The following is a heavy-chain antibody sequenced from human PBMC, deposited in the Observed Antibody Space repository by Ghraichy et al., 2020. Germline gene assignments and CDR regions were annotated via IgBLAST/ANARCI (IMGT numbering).Heavy chain of an antibody. CDR2: INPYNGGT. CDR3: ARGRDGDYTFDY. CDR1: GYTFTGYY. V-gene: IGHV1-2*06. D-gene: IGHD4-17*01. Sequence: ASVKVSCKASGYTFTGYYIHWVRQAPGQGLEWMGRINPYNGGTNYAQKFQGRVTMTRDTSISTAYMELSRLRSDDTAVYFCARGRDGDYTFDYWGQGTLVTVSS. J-gene: IGHJ4*02.